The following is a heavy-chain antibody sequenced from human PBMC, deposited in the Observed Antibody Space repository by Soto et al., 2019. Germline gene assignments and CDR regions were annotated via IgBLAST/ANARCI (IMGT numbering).Heavy chain of an antibody. CDR3: VRGEYTYGLIYLDF. CDR2: IYPGDSEI. Sequence: GESLKISCKGSGYTFSNYLICWVRQMPVKGLEWMGIIYPGDSEIRSSPSFQGQVAISADKSISTAYLQWSRLKASDSAMYYCVRGEYTYGLIYLDFCRPGTLVSV. D-gene: IGHD5-18*01. J-gene: IGHJ4*02. V-gene: IGHV5-51*01. CDR1: GYTFSNYL.